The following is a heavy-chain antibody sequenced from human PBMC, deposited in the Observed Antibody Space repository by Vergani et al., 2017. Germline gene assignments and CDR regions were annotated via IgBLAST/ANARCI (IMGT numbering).Heavy chain of an antibody. CDR1: CGSLSGSY. CDR2: INHSGSA. D-gene: IGHD3-9*01. CDR3: ARAGIWLPNN. J-gene: IGHJ4*02. Sequence: QVQLQQWGAGLVKPSETLSLTCVVHCGSLSGSYWSWIRQPPGKGLEWIGEINHSGSANYNPSLQSRVTISIDTSKNQFSLRLFSVTAADTAVYYCARAGIWLPNNWGQGTLVIVS. V-gene: IGHV4-34*02.